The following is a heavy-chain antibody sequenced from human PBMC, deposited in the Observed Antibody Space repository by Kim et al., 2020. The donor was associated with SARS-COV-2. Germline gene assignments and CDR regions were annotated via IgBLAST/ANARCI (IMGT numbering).Heavy chain of an antibody. Sequence: ASVKVSCKASGYTFTGYYMHWVRQAPGQGLEWMGWINPNSGGTNYAQKFQGRVTMTRDTSISTAYMELSRLRSDDTAVYYCARDLLELRASNYYYYGMDVWGQGTTVTVSS. J-gene: IGHJ6*02. CDR1: GYTFTGYY. CDR3: ARDLLELRASNYYYYGMDV. V-gene: IGHV1-2*02. D-gene: IGHD1-7*01. CDR2: INPNSGGT.